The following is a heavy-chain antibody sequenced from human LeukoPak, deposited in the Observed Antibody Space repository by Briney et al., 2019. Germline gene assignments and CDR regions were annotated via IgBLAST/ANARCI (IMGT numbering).Heavy chain of an antibody. CDR3: ARGDSSGYYYDRAFDY. CDR1: GGSFSGYY. D-gene: IGHD3-22*01. J-gene: IGHJ4*02. Sequence: SETLSLTCAVYGGSFSGYYWSWNRQPPGKGLEWIGEINHSGSTNYNPSLKSRVAISVDTSKNQFSLKLSSVTAADTAVYYCARGDSSGYYYDRAFDYWGQGTLVTVSS. V-gene: IGHV4-34*01. CDR2: INHSGST.